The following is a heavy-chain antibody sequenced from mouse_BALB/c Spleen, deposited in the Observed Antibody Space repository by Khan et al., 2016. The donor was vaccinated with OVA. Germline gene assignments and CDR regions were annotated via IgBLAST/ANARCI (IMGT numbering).Heavy chain of an antibody. CDR1: GFTFSGFG. D-gene: IGHD2-3*01. CDR3: ARTGYYYFDY. Sequence: EVELVESGGGLVQPGGSRKLSCAASGFTFSGFGMHWVRQAPEKGLEWVAFISSASNTIYYADTVKGRFTISRDNPKQTLFLQMTSLRSEDTAMYFCARTGYYYFDYWGQGTTLTVSS. CDR2: ISSASNTI. V-gene: IGHV5-17*02. J-gene: IGHJ2*01.